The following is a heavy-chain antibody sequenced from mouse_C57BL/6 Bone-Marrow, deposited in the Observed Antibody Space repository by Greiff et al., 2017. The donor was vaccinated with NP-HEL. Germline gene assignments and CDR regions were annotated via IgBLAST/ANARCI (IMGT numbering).Heavy chain of an antibody. J-gene: IGHJ3*01. CDR3: TIDGYPAY. D-gene: IGHD2-3*01. V-gene: IGHV14-4*01. Sequence: VPLQPSGAELVRPGASVKLSCTASGFHIKDDYLHWVKPRPEQGLEWIGWIDPENGDTEYASKVQGKATITADTSSNTAYLQLSSLTSEDTAVYYCTIDGYPAYWGQGTLVTVSA. CDR2: IDPENGDT. CDR1: GFHIKDDY.